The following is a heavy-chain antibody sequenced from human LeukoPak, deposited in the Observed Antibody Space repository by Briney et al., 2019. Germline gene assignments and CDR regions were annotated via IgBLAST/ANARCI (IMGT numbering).Heavy chain of an antibody. J-gene: IGHJ4*02. D-gene: IGHD3-3*01. Sequence: SVKVSCKASGDTFSNHAISWVRQAPGQGLEWMGGIIPFFGTGNYAQNFLGRLTITTDGSTSTAYMELSSLRSEDTAIYYCALRDYDFWSGYLYWGQGTLVTVSS. V-gene: IGHV1-69*05. CDR2: IIPFFGTG. CDR1: GDTFSNHA. CDR3: ALRDYDFWSGYLY.